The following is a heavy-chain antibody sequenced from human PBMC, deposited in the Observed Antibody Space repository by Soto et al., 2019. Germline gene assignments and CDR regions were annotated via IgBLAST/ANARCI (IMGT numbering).Heavy chain of an antibody. V-gene: IGHV3-23*01. CDR3: AKELYAGNIVISSCFDS. Sequence: ELQLLESGGGLVQPGGSLRLSCVASGFTFNSYAMSWVRQAPGKGLEWVSTIVPNGEGTFYADSVKGRFAISRDNSNSKNMLYLQLSSLRADDPAVYFCAKELYAGNIVISSCFDSCGQGTLVTVSS. CDR2: IVPNGEGT. J-gene: IGHJ4*02. CDR1: GFTFNSYA. D-gene: IGHD2-15*01.